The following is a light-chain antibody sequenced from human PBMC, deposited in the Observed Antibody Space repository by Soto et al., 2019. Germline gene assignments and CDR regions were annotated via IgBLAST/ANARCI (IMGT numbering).Light chain of an antibody. CDR2: DAS. J-gene: IGKJ1*01. Sequence: EIVLTQSPATLSLSPGERVTLSCRASQSVRSSLAWYQQKPGQAPRLLIYDASNRATGIPARFSGSGSGTDFTLTISSLEPEDFAIYYCQQRSNWPRTFGQGTKVDIK. CDR1: QSVRSS. CDR3: QQRSNWPRT. V-gene: IGKV3-11*01.